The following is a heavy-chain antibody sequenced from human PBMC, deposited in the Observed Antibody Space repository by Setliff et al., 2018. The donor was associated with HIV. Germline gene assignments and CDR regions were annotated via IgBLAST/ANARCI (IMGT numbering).Heavy chain of an antibody. CDR1: GFSLSTSGMC. J-gene: IGHJ6*03. V-gene: IGHV2-70*11. D-gene: IGHD6-19*01. CDR2: IDWDDDK. Sequence: SGPTLVNPTQTLTLTCTFSGFSLSTSGMCASWIRQPPGKALEWLARIDWDDDKYYSTSLKTRLTISKDTSKNQVVLTMTNMDPVDTATYYCARIHSSADYYYMDVWGKGTTVTVSS. CDR3: ARIHSSADYYYMDV.